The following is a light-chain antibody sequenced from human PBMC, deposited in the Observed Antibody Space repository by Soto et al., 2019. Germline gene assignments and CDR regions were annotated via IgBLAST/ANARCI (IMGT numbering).Light chain of an antibody. Sequence: QSVLSQPPSVSGAPGQRVTISCTVSSSNIGAGYDAHWFQQVPGTAPKLLIYGSTNRPSGVPDRFSGSKSGTSASLATTGLQAEDEADYYCQSYDSSLGGNYVFGTGTKV. J-gene: IGLJ1*01. V-gene: IGLV1-40*01. CDR1: SSNIGAGYD. CDR2: GST. CDR3: QSYDSSLGGNYV.